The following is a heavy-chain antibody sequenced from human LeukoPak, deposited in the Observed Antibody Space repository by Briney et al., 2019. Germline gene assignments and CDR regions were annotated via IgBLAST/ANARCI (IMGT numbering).Heavy chain of an antibody. CDR3: ARGVTETTTGLTKFDP. CDR1: GYTFTSYD. Sequence: ASVKVSCKASGYTFTSYDINWVRQATGQGLEWMGWMNPNSGNTGYAQKFQGRVTMTRNTSISTAYMELSSLRSEDTAAYYCARGVTETTTGLTKFDPWGQGTLVTVSS. V-gene: IGHV1-8*01. J-gene: IGHJ5*02. CDR2: MNPNSGNT. D-gene: IGHD1-1*01.